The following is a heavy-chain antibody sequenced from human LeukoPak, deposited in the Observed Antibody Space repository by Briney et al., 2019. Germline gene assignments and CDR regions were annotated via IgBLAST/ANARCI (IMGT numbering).Heavy chain of an antibody. J-gene: IGHJ4*02. CDR2: ISAYNGNT. CDR3: ARENYDYVWGSYVGYFDY. D-gene: IGHD3-16*01. CDR1: GYTFTSYG. V-gene: IGHV1-18*01. Sequence: ASVKVSCKASGYTFTSYGISWVRQAPGQGLEWMGWISAYNGNTNYAQKLQGRVTMTTDTSTSTAYMELRSLRSDDTAVYYCARENYDYVWGSYVGYFDYWGQGTLVTVSS.